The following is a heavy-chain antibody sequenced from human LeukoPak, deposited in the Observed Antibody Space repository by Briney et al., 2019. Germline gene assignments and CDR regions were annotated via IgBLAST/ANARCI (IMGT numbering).Heavy chain of an antibody. CDR1: GGSISSGGYS. CDR2: IYRSGST. D-gene: IGHD1-1*01. CDR3: ARYNWNDVQALFDY. J-gene: IGHJ4*02. V-gene: IGHV4-30-2*01. Sequence: SETLSLTCAVSGGSISSGGYSWSWLRQPPGKGLEWIGYIYRSGSTYYNPSLKSRVTISVDRSKNQLSLKLSSVTAADTAVYYCARYNWNDVQALFDYWGQGTLVTVSS.